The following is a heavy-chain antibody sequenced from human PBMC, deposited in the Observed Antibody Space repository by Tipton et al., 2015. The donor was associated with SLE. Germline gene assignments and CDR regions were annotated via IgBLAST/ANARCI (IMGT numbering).Heavy chain of an antibody. Sequence: SLRLSRAASGFTFSSYAMHWVRQAPGKGLEWVAVISYDGSNKYYADSVKGRFTISRDNSKNTLYLQMNSLRAEDTAVYYCARDYRVYEAFDIWGQGTMVTVSS. J-gene: IGHJ3*02. V-gene: IGHV3-30*14. CDR3: ARDYRVYEAFDI. CDR2: ISYDGSNK. D-gene: IGHD5/OR15-5a*01. CDR1: GFTFSSYA.